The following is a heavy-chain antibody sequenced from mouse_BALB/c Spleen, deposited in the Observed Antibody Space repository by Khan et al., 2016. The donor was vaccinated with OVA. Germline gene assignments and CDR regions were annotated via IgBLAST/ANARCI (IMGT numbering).Heavy chain of an antibody. D-gene: IGHD2-1*01. CDR3: AREVYYGNLYYFDY. Sequence: QVQLKESGPGLVAPSQSLSITCTVSGFSLTSYGVHWVRQPPGKSLEWLGTIWAGGSTNYNSALMSRLSIIKDNSKSQVFLKMNSLQTDDTAIYYCAREVYYGNLYYFDYWGHGTTLTVSS. CDR2: IWAGGST. CDR1: GFSLTSYG. J-gene: IGHJ2*01. V-gene: IGHV2-9*02.